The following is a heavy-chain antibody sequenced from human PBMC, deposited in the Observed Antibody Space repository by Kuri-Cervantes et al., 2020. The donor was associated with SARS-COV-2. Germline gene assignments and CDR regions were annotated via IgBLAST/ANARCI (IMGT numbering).Heavy chain of an antibody. J-gene: IGHJ5*02. D-gene: IGHD6-13*01. Sequence: SETLSLTCTVSGGSISSYYWSWIRQPPGKGLEWIGYIYYSGSTNYNPSLKSRVTISVDTSKNQFSLKLSSVTAADTAVYYCARATAAGHNWFDPCGQAILTVSS. V-gene: IGHV4-59*01. CDR3: ARATAAGHNWFDP. CDR1: GGSISSYY. CDR2: IYYSGST.